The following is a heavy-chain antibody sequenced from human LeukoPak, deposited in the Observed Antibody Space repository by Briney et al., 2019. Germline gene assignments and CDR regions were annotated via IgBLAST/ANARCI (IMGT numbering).Heavy chain of an antibody. V-gene: IGHV1-69*05. CDR2: IIPIFGTA. CDR1: GGTFSSYA. J-gene: IGHJ3*02. Sequence: SVKVSCKASGGTFSSYAISWVRQAPGQGLEWMGGIIPIFGTANYAQKFQGRVTITTDESTSTAYMELSSLRSDDTAVYYCARDVYEPWILKYCSSTSCPPDAFDIWGQGTMVTVSS. CDR3: ARDVYEPWILKYCSSTSCPPDAFDI. D-gene: IGHD2-2*01.